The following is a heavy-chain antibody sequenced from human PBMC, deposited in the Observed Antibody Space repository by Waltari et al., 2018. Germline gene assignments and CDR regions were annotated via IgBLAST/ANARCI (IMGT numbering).Heavy chain of an antibody. V-gene: IGHV5-51*01. CDR3: ARKDTMIVAGIPHGAFDI. J-gene: IGHJ3*02. CDR2: IYLGDSET. CDR1: GYSFTSYW. D-gene: IGHD3-22*01. Sequence: EVQLVQSGAEVKKPGESLKISCKGSGYSFTSYWIGWVRQMPGKGLEWMGIIYLGDSETRYSPAVQGQVTISADKSISTAYLQWSSRKASDTAMYYCARKDTMIVAGIPHGAFDIWGQGTMVTVSS.